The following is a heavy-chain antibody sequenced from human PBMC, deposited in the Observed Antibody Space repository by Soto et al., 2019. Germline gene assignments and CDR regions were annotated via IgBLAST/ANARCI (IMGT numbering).Heavy chain of an antibody. Sequence: QVQLQESGPGLVKPSQTLSLTCAVSGGLINSGGYYWTWIRQPPGRGLEWVGHIHYSGRTFYNPSLESRLVSSVDTPENQFSPKLRSVTAADTAVYYCARFSPPGYYYMDVGGKGTSVTVAS. J-gene: IGHJ6*03. V-gene: IGHV4-31*11. CDR1: GGLINSGGYY. CDR2: IHYSGRT. CDR3: ARFSPPGYYYMDV.